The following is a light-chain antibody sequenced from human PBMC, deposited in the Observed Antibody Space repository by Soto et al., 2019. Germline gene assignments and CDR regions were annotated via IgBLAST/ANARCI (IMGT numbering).Light chain of an antibody. CDR1: SSDVGGYDY. CDR3: SSYTSSRTLV. CDR2: DVF. V-gene: IGLV2-14*03. J-gene: IGLJ3*02. Sequence: QSALTQPASVSGSPGQSITISCTGTSSDVGGYDYVAWYQRHPGKAPKLMIYDVFNRPSGVSHRSSGSKSGNTASLTISGLQAEDEADYYCSSYTSSRTLVFGGGTKLTVL.